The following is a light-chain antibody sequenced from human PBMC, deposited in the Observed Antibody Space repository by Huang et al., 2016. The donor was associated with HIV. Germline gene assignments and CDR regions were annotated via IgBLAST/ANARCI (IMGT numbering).Light chain of an antibody. Sequence: ELLMTQSPATLSVSPGDRATLSCRASQSVSSNLAWYQHKPGQPPKLLIYGASTRATGMPARFSGSGSGTDFTLTIRSLQSDDFAVYYCQQYNNWPPWTFGQGTKVEIK. V-gene: IGKV3-15*01. J-gene: IGKJ1*01. CDR2: GAS. CDR3: QQYNNWPPWT. CDR1: QSVSSN.